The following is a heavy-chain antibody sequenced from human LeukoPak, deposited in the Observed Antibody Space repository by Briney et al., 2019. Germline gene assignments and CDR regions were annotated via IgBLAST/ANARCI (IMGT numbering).Heavy chain of an antibody. Sequence: GASVKVSCKASGYTFTSYGISWVRQAPGQGLEWMGWISAYNGNTNYAQKLQGRVTITADKSTSTAYMELSSLRSEDTAAYYCARGRYCTNGVCYYWFDPWGQGTLVTVSS. D-gene: IGHD2-8*01. J-gene: IGHJ5*02. CDR2: ISAYNGNT. CDR3: ARGRYCTNGVCYYWFDP. CDR1: GYTFTSYG. V-gene: IGHV1-18*01.